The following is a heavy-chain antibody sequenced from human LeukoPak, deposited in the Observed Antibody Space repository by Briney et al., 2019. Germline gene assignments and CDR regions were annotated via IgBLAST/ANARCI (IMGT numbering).Heavy chain of an antibody. D-gene: IGHD6-13*01. V-gene: IGHV4-61*02. CDR2: VSTRGNT. CDR1: GDSMSSDYFY. J-gene: IGHJ3*02. CDR3: ARPLNSAAGPNDAFDI. Sequence: SETLSLTCTVSGDSMSSDYFYWSWIRQPAGQGLEWIGRVSTRGNTDYNPSLKSRVTMSIDTSKKQFSLKLSSVTAADTAVYYCARPLNSAAGPNDAFDIWGQGTMVTVSS.